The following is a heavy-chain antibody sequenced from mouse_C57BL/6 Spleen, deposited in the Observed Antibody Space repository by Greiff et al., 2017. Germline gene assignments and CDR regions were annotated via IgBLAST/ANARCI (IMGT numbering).Heavy chain of an antibody. CDR2: IYPGSGNT. D-gene: IGHD2-1*01. CDR1: GYTFTDYY. J-gene: IGHJ4*01. V-gene: IGHV1-84*01. Sequence: VVESGPELVKPGASVKISCKASGYTFTDYYINWVKQRPGQGLEWIGWIYPGSGNTKYNEKFKGKATLTVDTSSSTAYMQLSSLTSEDSAVYFCARLGGNSRGYYAMDYWGQGTSVTVSS. CDR3: ARLGGNSRGYYAMDY.